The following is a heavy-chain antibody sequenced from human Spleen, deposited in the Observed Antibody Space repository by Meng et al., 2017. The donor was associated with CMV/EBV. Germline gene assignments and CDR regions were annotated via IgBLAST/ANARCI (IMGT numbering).Heavy chain of an antibody. CDR3: ARDSGSEYCSSTSCSGIEA. D-gene: IGHD2-2*01. CDR1: GITFSRYS. V-gene: IGHV3-21*01. Sequence: GESLKISCVASGITFSRYSMNWVRQAPGKGLEWVSSISSTGTYMYYADSVKGRFTISRDNAKNSLFLQMNSLRADDTAVYYCARDSGSEYCSSTSCSGIEAWGQGTLVTVSS. J-gene: IGHJ4*02. CDR2: ISSTGTYM.